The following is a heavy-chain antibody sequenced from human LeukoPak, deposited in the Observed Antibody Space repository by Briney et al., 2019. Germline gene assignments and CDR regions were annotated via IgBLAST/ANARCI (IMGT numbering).Heavy chain of an antibody. CDR1: GFTFSNSN. CDR2: ISSGSSTI. V-gene: IGHV3-48*04. Sequence: SGGSLGLSCAASGFTFSNSNMNWVRQAPGKGLEWLSYISSGSSTIYYADSVKGRFTISRDNAKNSLYLQMNSLRAEDTAVYYCARAATRYSYGYYYWGQGTLVTVSS. D-gene: IGHD5-18*01. CDR3: ARAATRYSYGYYY. J-gene: IGHJ4*02.